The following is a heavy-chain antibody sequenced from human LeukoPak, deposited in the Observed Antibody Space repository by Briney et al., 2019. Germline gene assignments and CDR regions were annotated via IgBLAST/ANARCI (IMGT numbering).Heavy chain of an antibody. CDR1: GFTFSSYG. CDR2: ISYDGSNK. V-gene: IGHV3-30*18. J-gene: IGHJ4*02. CDR3: AKDSYSGYDLRLSDY. D-gene: IGHD5-12*01. Sequence: PGRSLRLSCAASGFTFSSYGMHWVRQAPGKGLEWVAVISYDGSNKYYADSVKGRFTISRDNSKNTLYLQMNSLRAEDTAVYYCAKDSYSGYDLRLSDYWGQGTLVTVSS.